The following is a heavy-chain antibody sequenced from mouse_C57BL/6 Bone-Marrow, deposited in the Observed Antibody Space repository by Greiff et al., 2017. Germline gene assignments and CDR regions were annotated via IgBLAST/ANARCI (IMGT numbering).Heavy chain of an antibody. V-gene: IGHV5-15*01. J-gene: IGHJ2*01. CDR1: GFTFSDYG. D-gene: IGHD1-1*01. CDR3: ARHRYYYGSSYIDY. Sequence: EVKLMESGGGLVQPGGSLKLSCAASGFTFSDYGMAWVRQAPRKGPEWVAFISNLAYSIYYADTVTGRFTISRENAKNTPYLEMSSLRSEDTAMYYCARHRYYYGSSYIDYWGGGNTLTVSS. CDR2: ISNLAYSI.